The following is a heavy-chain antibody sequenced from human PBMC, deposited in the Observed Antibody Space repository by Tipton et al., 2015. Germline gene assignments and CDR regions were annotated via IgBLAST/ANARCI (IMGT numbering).Heavy chain of an antibody. D-gene: IGHD1-26*01. CDR3: ARRSMVGERGLDS. CDR2: IYHSGHT. CDR1: GDSISSISW. Sequence: SLRLSCAVSGDSISSISWWSWVRQAPGKGLEWIGEIYHSGHTSKKPSLASRVTMSVDNSNNQFSLRLTSVTAADTAVYYCARRSMVGERGLDSWGQGTLVSVSS. V-gene: IGHV4-4*02. J-gene: IGHJ4*02.